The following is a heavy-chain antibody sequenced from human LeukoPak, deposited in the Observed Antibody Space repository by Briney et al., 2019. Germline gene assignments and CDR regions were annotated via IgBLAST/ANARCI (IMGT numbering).Heavy chain of an antibody. CDR3: ARGGGYGGAFDI. CDR2: IYGSGST. J-gene: IGHJ3*02. CDR1: GGSISSGGHY. D-gene: IGHD5-12*01. Sequence: SETLSLTCTVSGGSISSGGHYWNWIRPPAGKGLEWIGSIYGSGSTNYNPSLKSRVTISGDKTKNQFYLKLSSVTAADTALYYCARGGGYGGAFDIWGQGTMVTVAS. V-gene: IGHV4-61*02.